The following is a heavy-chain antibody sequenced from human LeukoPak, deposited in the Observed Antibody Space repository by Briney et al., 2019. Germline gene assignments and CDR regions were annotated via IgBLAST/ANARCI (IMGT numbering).Heavy chain of an antibody. V-gene: IGHV3-48*04. Sequence: GGSLRLSCAASGFTSSSYSLNWVRQAPGKGLEWVSFISSSSITIYYADSVKGRFTISRDNAEKSLYLQMNSLRAEGTAVYYCARDRGGSYSAIDYWGQGTLVTVSS. CDR3: ARDRGGSYSAIDY. CDR1: GFTSSSYS. D-gene: IGHD2-15*01. CDR2: ISSSSITI. J-gene: IGHJ4*02.